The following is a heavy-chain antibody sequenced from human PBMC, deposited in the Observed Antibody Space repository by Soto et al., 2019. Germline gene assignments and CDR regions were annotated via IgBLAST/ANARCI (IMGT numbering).Heavy chain of an antibody. J-gene: IGHJ4*02. CDR3: AFRPVSSTSCYGSGGSCYSVDY. CDR2: MNPNSGNT. V-gene: IGHV1-8*01. D-gene: IGHD2-15*01. Sequence: ASVKVSCKASGYTFTSYDINWVRQATGQGLEWMGWMNPNSGNTGYAQKFQGRGTMTRNTSLSTAYMELGILRSEDTAVYYCAFRPVSSTSCYGSGGSCYSVDYWGQGTLVTVSS. CDR1: GYTFTSYD.